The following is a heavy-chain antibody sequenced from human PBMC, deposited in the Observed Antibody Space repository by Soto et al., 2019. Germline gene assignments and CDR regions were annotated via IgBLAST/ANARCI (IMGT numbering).Heavy chain of an antibody. Sequence: QIQLVESGGDVVQPGKSLRLSCAASGFNFGFFGMHWVRQAPGKGLGWVAFISGDGINTQYADSVRGRFTLSRDYSRKTMYLQMDSLRDEDTALYYCARGNLSFDFDSWGLGTPVTVSS. CDR3: ARGNLSFDFDS. CDR1: GFNFGFFG. CDR2: ISGDGINT. J-gene: IGHJ4*02. V-gene: IGHV3-30*03. D-gene: IGHD1-26*01.